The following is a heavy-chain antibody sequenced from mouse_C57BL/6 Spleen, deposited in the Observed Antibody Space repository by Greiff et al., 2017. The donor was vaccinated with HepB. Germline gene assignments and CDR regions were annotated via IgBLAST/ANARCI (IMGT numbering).Heavy chain of an antibody. CDR2: IRNKANGYTT. V-gene: IGHV7-3*01. CDR3: TRFSYYDDGHAMDY. Sequence: EVMLVESGGGLVQPGGSLSLSCAASGFTFTDYYMSWVRQPPGKALEWLGFIRNKANGYTTEYSASVKGRFTISRDNSQSILYLQMNALRAEDSATYYCTRFSYYDDGHAMDYWGQGTSVTVSS. J-gene: IGHJ4*01. D-gene: IGHD2-4*01. CDR1: GFTFTDYY.